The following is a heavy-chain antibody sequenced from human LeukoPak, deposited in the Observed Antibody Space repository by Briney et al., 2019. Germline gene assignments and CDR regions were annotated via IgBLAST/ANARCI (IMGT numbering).Heavy chain of an antibody. V-gene: IGHV3-74*01. CDR2: INTDGSSS. J-gene: IGHJ4*02. D-gene: IGHD2-15*01. CDR3: SRHRSGWFFDY. Sequence: GGSLRLSCAASGITFSSYWMHWVRQAPGKGLVWVSRINTDGSSSSYADSVKGRLTISRDNAMSTLYLQMNSLRAEDTAVYYCSRHRSGWFFDYWGQGTLVTVSS. CDR1: GITFSSYW.